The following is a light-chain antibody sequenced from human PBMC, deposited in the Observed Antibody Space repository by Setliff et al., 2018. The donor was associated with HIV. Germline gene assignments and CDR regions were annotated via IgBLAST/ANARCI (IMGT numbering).Light chain of an antibody. CDR3: AAWDDSLSGQV. V-gene: IGLV1-44*01. Sequence: QSVLIQPPSASGTPGQRVTISCSGSSSNIGRNAVNWYQHVPGTAPKLLIYSNNQRPSGVPDRFSGSKSGTSASLAISGLQSEDEADYYCAAWDDSLSGQVFGTGTKGTVL. CDR2: SNN. CDR1: SSNIGRNA. J-gene: IGLJ1*01.